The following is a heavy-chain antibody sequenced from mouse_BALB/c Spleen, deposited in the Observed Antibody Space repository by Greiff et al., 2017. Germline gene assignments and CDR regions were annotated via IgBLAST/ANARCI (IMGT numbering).Heavy chain of an antibody. V-gene: IGHV5-6-3*01. J-gene: IGHJ2*01. CDR3: ARGGNPFDY. CDR1: GFTFSSYG. CDR2: INSNGGST. D-gene: IGHD2-1*01. Sequence: EVQGVESGGGLVQPGGSLKLSCAASGFTFSSYGMSWVRQTPDKRLELVATINSNGGSTYYPDSVKGRFTISRDNAKNTLYLQMSSLKSEDTAMYYCARGGNPFDYWGQGTTLTVSS.